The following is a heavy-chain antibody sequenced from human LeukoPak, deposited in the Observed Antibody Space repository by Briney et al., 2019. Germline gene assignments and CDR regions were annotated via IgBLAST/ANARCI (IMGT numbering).Heavy chain of an antibody. V-gene: IGHV4-59*01. D-gene: IGHD3-22*01. CDR2: IYYTGST. Sequence: SETLSLTCTVSGGSISSYYWSWIRQPPGKGLEWIGYIYYTGSTNYNPSLKSRVTISVDTSKNHFSLKLSSVTAADTAVYYCARGMDRYDSSGWFDYWGQGTLVTVSS. J-gene: IGHJ4*02. CDR1: GGSISSYY. CDR3: ARGMDRYDSSGWFDY.